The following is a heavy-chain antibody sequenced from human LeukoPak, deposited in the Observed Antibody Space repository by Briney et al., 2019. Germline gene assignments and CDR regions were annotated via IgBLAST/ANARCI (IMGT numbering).Heavy chain of an antibody. D-gene: IGHD3-9*01. CDR2: INPKSGTT. V-gene: IGHV1-46*01. Sequence: ASVKVSCKASENSFSTYHMHWVRQAPGQGPEWMGIINPKSGTTNYAQNFQGRVTMTRDTSTSTVYMELSSLRSEDTAVYYCATGRKGFDWFWGIDWGQGTLVTVSS. CDR3: ATGRKGFDWFWGID. J-gene: IGHJ4*02. CDR1: ENSFSTYH.